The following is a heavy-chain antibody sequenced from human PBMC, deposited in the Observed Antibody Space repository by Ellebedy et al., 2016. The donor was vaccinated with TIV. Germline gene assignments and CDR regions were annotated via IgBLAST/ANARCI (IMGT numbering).Heavy chain of an antibody. V-gene: IGHV5-51*01. CDR3: ARSPGYCTNGVCYDY. Sequence: GESLKISCKGSGYSFTSYWIGWVRQMPGKGLEWMGIIYPGDSDTRYSPSFQGQVTISADKSISTAYLQWGSLKASDTAMIYCARSPGYCTNGVCYDYWGLGTLVTVSS. J-gene: IGHJ4*02. CDR2: IYPGDSDT. CDR1: GYSFTSYW. D-gene: IGHD2-8*01.